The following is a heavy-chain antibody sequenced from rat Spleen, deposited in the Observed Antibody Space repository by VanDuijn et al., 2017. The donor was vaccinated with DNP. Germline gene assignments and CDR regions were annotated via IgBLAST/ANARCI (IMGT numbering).Heavy chain of an antibody. CDR3: ARHVEWHYFDY. J-gene: IGHJ2*01. D-gene: IGHD1-1*01. Sequence: EVQLVESGGGLVQPGRSLKLSCAASGFTFTDYYMAWVRQAPKTGLEWVASISYECSSTHSGDSVKGRFTISRDRTKSTLYLQVNSLKSEDTATYYCARHVEWHYFDYWGQGVMVTVSS. CDR1: GFTFTDYY. V-gene: IGHV5-22*01. CDR2: ISYECSST.